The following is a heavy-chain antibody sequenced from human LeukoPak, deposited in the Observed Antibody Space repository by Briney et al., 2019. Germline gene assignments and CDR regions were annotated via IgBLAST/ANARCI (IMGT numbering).Heavy chain of an antibody. D-gene: IGHD2-8*02. CDR2: IYTSGST. Sequence: SETLSLTCTVSGGSISSYYWRWIRQPPGKGLEWIGYIYTSGSTNYNPSLKSRVTISVDTSKNQFSLKLSSVTAADTAVYYCARSWSYYYYYYMDVWGKGTTVTVSS. J-gene: IGHJ6*03. CDR1: GGSISSYY. CDR3: ARSWSYYYYYYMDV. V-gene: IGHV4-4*09.